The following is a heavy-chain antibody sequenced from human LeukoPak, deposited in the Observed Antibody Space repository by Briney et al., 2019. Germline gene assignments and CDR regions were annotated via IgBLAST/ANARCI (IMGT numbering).Heavy chain of an antibody. CDR2: IYSGGST. D-gene: IGHD1-26*01. J-gene: IGHJ4*02. Sequence: PGGSLRLSCAASGFTVSSNYMSWVRQAPGKGLEWVSIIYSGGSTYYADSVKGRFTISRDNSKNTLYLQMNSLRAEDTAVYYCARASSGSPFIDYWGQGTLVTVSS. CDR3: ARASSGSPFIDY. CDR1: GFTVSSNY. V-gene: IGHV3-66*01.